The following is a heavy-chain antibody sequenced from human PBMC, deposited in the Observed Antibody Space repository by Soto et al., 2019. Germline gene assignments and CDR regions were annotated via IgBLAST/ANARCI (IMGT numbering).Heavy chain of an antibody. D-gene: IGHD3-3*01. CDR3: AKDSVRFLEWSSSAAYYYYGMYV. CDR1: GVTFSSYA. CDR2: ISGSGGSA. V-gene: IGHV3-23*01. Sequence: PGGAVRLSCAASGVTFSSYAMSWVRQAPGKGLEGVSAISGSGGSAYYPDSGKGRFTISRDNSQNTLYLQTNSLRAEDTAVYYCAKDSVRFLEWSSSAAYYYYGMYVWGQGTTVTVSS. J-gene: IGHJ6*02.